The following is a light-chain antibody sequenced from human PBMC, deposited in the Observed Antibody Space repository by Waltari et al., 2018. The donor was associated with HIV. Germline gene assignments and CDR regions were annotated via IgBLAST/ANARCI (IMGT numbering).Light chain of an antibody. J-gene: IGLJ3*02. CDR3: SSYTSSSTWV. CDR2: EVF. V-gene: IGLV2-14*01. Sequence: QSALTPPHSLSASPVQSIPTPCTRPRSAVGCYNFVSCSQPHLGNAPQLMIYEVFHRPSGVSNRFSGFKSANTASLTISGLQAEDEAYYYCSSYTSSSTWVFGGGTKLTVL. CDR1: RSAVGCYNF.